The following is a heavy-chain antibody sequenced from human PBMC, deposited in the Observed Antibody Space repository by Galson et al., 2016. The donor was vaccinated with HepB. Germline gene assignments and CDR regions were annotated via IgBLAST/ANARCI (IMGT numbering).Heavy chain of an antibody. CDR2: INPSGGST. J-gene: IGHJ4*02. Sequence: SVKVSCKASGYTFTSYYMHRVRQAPGQGLEWMGIINPSGGSTSYAQKFQGRVTMTRDTSTSTVYMELSSLRSEDTAVYYCARDRHYYGSGSYPSRYFDYWGQGTLVTVSS. D-gene: IGHD3-10*01. V-gene: IGHV1-46*01. CDR1: GYTFTSYY. CDR3: ARDRHYYGSGSYPSRYFDY.